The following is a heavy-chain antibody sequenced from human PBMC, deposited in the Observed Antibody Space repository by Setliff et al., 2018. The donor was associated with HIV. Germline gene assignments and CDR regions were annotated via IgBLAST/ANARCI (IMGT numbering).Heavy chain of an antibody. Sequence: LSLSCAASGFTFSSYAMNWVRQAPGKGLEWVSAISGSGRSTYYADSVKDRFTISRDNSKNTLYLQMNSLTTDDTAVYYCAKDGQRVGYGSDFDYWGQGTLVTVSS. J-gene: IGHJ4*02. V-gene: IGHV3-23*01. D-gene: IGHD5-18*01. CDR2: ISGSGRST. CDR3: AKDGQRVGYGSDFDY. CDR1: GFTFSSYA.